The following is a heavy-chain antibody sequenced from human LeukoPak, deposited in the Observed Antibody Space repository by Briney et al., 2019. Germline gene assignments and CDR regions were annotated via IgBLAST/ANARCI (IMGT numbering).Heavy chain of an antibody. CDR3: AKTGGITMIVVVTLDGMDV. D-gene: IGHD3-22*01. CDR1: GYTFTSYG. V-gene: IGHV1-18*01. Sequence: ASVTVSFTASGYTFTSYGISWVRQAPGQGLEWMGWISAYNGNTNYAQKLQGRVTMTTDTSTSTAYMELRSLRSDDTAVYYCAKTGGITMIVVVTLDGMDVWGQGTTVTVSS. CDR2: ISAYNGNT. J-gene: IGHJ6*02.